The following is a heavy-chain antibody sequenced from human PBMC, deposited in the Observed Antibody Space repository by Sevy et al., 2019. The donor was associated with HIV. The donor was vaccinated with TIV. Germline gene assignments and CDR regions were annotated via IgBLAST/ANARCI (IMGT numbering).Heavy chain of an antibody. CDR3: AREGSEDFWSGYYTSDDGMDV. CDR1: GFTFSSYS. Sequence: GGSLRLSCAASGFTFSSYSMNWVRQAPGKGLEWVSSISSSSSYISYADSVKGRFTISRDNAKNSLYLQMNSLRAEDTAVYYCAREGSEDFWSGYYTSDDGMDVWGQGTTVTVSS. D-gene: IGHD3-3*01. J-gene: IGHJ6*02. V-gene: IGHV3-21*01. CDR2: ISSSSSYI.